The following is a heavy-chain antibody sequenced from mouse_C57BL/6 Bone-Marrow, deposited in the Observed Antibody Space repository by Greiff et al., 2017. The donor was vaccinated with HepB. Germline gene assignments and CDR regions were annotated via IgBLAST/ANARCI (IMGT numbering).Heavy chain of an antibody. D-gene: IGHD2-1*01. CDR1: GYSFTGYY. V-gene: IGHV1-42*01. CDR2: INPSTGGT. Sequence: VQLKESGPELVKPGASVKISCKASGYSFTGYYMNWVKQSPETSLEWIGEINPSTGGTTYNQKFKAKATLTVDKSSSTAYMQLKSLTSEDSAVYYCARYYGNPGFAYWGQGTLVTVSA. CDR3: ARYYGNPGFAY. J-gene: IGHJ3*01.